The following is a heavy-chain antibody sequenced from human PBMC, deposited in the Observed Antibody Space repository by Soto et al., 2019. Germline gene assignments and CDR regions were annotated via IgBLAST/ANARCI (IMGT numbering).Heavy chain of an antibody. V-gene: IGHV1-2*02. J-gene: IGHJ4*02. D-gene: IGHD3-10*01. CDR2: INPNSGGT. CDR1: GYTFTGYY. Sequence: ASVKVSCKASGYTFTGYYMHWVRQAPGQGLEWMGWINPNSGGTNYAQKFQGRVTMTRDTSISTAYMELSRLRSDGTAVYYCARVPPYGSGDYYFDYWGQGTLVTVSS. CDR3: ARVPPYGSGDYYFDY.